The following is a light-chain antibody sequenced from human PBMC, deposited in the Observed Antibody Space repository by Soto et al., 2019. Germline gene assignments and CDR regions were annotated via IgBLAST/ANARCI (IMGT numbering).Light chain of an antibody. J-gene: IGKJ2*01. CDR3: QQYDTYSPFT. CDR1: QSISSW. Sequence: DIQMTQSPSTLSASVGDRVTITCRASQSISSWLARYQQKPGKAPKLLLYGSSTLQSGVPSRFGGSGSGTEFTLAISSLQPDDFATYYCQQYDTYSPFTFGQGTKLEIK. V-gene: IGKV1-5*01. CDR2: GSS.